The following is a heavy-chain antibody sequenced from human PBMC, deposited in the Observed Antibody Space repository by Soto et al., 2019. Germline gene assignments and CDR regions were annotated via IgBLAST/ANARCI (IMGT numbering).Heavy chain of an antibody. Sequence: ESLKISCRTSGYRFTSYWIAWVRQMPGKGLEWMGIIFPSDSDTRYSPSFQGQVTISADRSTRTVFLQWASLKASDTAVYFCARKDKSGYFNWFDPWGQGTLVTVSS. CDR1: GYRFTSYW. CDR2: IFPSDSDT. J-gene: IGHJ5*02. CDR3: ARKDKSGYFNWFDP. V-gene: IGHV5-51*01. D-gene: IGHD3-22*01.